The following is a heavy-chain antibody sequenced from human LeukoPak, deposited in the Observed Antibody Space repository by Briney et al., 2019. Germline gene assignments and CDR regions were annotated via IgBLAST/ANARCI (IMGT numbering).Heavy chain of an antibody. CDR2: ISSSGSTI. V-gene: IGHV3-11*04. CDR1: GFTFSDYY. CDR3: ARDWSSRTVSYYFDY. Sequence: NPGGSLRLSCAASGFTFSDYYMSWIRQAPGKGLEWVSYISSSGSTIYYADSVKGRFTISRDNAKNSLYLQMNSLRAEDTAVYYCARDWSSRTVSYYFDYWGQGTLVTVSS. J-gene: IGHJ4*02. D-gene: IGHD2-2*01.